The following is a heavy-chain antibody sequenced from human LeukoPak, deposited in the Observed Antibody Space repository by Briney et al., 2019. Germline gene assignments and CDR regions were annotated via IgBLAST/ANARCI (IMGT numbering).Heavy chain of an antibody. Sequence: WGSLRLSCAASGFTVSSNYMSWVSQAPGKGLEWVSVIYSGGSTYYADSVKGRFTISRDNSKNTLYLQMNSLRAEDTAVYYCARDPPRGSVPSYSSGSLDYWGQGTLVTVSS. CDR1: GFTVSSNY. J-gene: IGHJ4*02. CDR3: ARDPPRGSVPSYSSGSLDY. CDR2: IYSGGST. D-gene: IGHD3-22*01. V-gene: IGHV3-66*01.